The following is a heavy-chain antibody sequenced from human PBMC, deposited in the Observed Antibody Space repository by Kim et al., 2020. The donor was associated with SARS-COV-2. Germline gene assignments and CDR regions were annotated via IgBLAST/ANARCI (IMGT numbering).Heavy chain of an antibody. CDR2: IIPIFGTA. J-gene: IGHJ4*02. CDR1: GGTFSSYA. V-gene: IGHV1-69*13. CDR3: ARGHSYGFSFRDYFDY. D-gene: IGHD5-18*01. Sequence: SVKVSCKASGGTFSSYAIIWVRQAPGQGLEWMGGIIPIFGTANYAQKFQGRVTITADESTSTAYMELSSLRSEDTAVYYCARGHSYGFSFRDYFDYWGQGTLVTVSS.